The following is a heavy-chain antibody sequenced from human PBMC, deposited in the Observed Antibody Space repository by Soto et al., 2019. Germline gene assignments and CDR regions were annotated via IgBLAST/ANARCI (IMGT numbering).Heavy chain of an antibody. Sequence: SETLSLTCSVSGGSMSEYSWSWIRQSPGKGLEWIGYIYYLGSTDYNPSLKSRVTISVDTSKRQFSLRLTSVTAADTAVYYCARDGYDGSGSPYPAYWGPGTQVTVSS. CDR1: GGSMSEYS. CDR3: ARDGYDGSGSPYPAY. J-gene: IGHJ4*02. V-gene: IGHV4-59*01. D-gene: IGHD3-10*01. CDR2: IYYLGST.